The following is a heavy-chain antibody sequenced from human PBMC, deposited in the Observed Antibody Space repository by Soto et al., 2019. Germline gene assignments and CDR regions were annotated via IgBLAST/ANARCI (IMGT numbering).Heavy chain of an antibody. CDR3: AKDRVVSGSRGFAP. D-gene: IGHD1-26*01. Sequence: DVQLVESGGGVVQPGRSLRLSCAASGFSFDDYAMHWVRQAPGKGLEWVSGISWNSGSIVYADSVKCRFTISRDNAKNSLYLQMNSLRAEDTALYYCAKDRVVSGSRGFAPWGQGTLVTVSS. CDR2: ISWNSGSI. V-gene: IGHV3-9*01. J-gene: IGHJ5*02. CDR1: GFSFDDYA.